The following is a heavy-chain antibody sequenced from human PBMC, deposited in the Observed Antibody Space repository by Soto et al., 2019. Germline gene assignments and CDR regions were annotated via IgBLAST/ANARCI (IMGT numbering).Heavy chain of an antibody. J-gene: IGHJ4*02. CDR3: ARSSIAVAGSIDY. Sequence: SVKVSCTASGGTFSSYTISWVRQAPGQGLEWMGRIIPILGIANYAQKFQGRVTITADKSTSTAYMELSSLRSEDTAVYYCARSSIAVAGSIDYWGQGTLVTVSS. V-gene: IGHV1-69*02. CDR2: IIPILGIA. CDR1: GGTFSSYT. D-gene: IGHD6-19*01.